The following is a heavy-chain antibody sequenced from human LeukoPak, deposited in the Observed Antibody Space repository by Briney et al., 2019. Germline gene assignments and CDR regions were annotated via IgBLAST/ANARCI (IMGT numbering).Heavy chain of an antibody. Sequence: PGGSLRLSCAASGFTFSKYSMTWVRQAPGKGLEWVANIRGCGSVKYLLDSVKGRFTISRDNFKNSLSLQMNNLRAEDTAVYYCSRRANYYDSSRHYFDAFDIWGQGTMVTVSS. V-gene: IGHV3-7*01. CDR2: IRGCGSVK. J-gene: IGHJ3*02. CDR1: GFTFSKYS. D-gene: IGHD3-22*01. CDR3: SRRANYYDSSRHYFDAFDI.